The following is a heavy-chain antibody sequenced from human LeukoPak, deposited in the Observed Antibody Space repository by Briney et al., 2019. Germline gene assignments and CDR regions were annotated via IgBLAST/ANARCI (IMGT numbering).Heavy chain of an antibody. CDR3: TRLYGDSSNYYYYYYMDV. Sequence: GGSLRLSCAASGFTFSGSAMHWVRQASGKGLEWVGRIRGKANSYATAYAASVKGRFTISRDDSKNTAYLQMNSLKTEDTAVYYCTRLYGDSSNYYYYYYMDVWGKGTTVTVSS. D-gene: IGHD3-22*01. CDR2: IRGKANSYAT. V-gene: IGHV3-73*01. J-gene: IGHJ6*03. CDR1: GFTFSGSA.